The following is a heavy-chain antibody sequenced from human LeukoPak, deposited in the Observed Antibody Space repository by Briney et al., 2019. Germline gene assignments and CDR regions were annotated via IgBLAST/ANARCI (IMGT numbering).Heavy chain of an antibody. D-gene: IGHD4-11*01. V-gene: IGHV3-23*01. J-gene: IGHJ4*02. CDR2: INGGGVNT. Sequence: PGGSLRLSCAASGFTFSNYWMAWVRQAPGKGLEWVSTINGGGVNTHYADSVGGRFTISRDNSKNTLFLQMNSLRDEDTAVYYCAKDLYSNYGPADYWGQGTLVTVSS. CDR1: GFTFSNYW. CDR3: AKDLYSNYGPADY.